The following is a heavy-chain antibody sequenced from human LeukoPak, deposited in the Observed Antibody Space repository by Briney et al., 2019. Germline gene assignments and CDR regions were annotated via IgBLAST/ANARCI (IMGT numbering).Heavy chain of an antibody. J-gene: IGHJ4*02. V-gene: IGHV4-4*09. CDR2: IYTSGST. CDR3: ARPPGY. Sequence: SETLSLTCTVSGGSISSYYWSWIRQPPGKGLEWIEYIYTSGSTNYNPSLKSRVTISVDTSKNQFSLKLSSVTAADTAVYYCARPPGYWGQGTLVTVSS. CDR1: GGSISSYY.